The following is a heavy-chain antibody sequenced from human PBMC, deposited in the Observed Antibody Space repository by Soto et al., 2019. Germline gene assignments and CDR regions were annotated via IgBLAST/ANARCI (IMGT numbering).Heavy chain of an antibody. CDR3: TTMVRGVRPNDY. V-gene: IGHV1-69*12. CDR1: GGTFSSYA. CDR2: IIPIFGTA. J-gene: IGHJ4*02. Sequence: QVQLVQSGAEVKKPGSSVKVSCKASGGTFSSYAISWVRQAPGQGLEWMGGIIPIFGTANYAQKFQGRVTITADETTSTAYMELSSLRSEDTAVYYCTTMVRGVRPNDYWGQGTLVTVSS. D-gene: IGHD3-10*01.